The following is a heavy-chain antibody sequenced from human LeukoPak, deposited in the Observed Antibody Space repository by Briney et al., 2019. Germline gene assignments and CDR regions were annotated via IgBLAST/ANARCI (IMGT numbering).Heavy chain of an antibody. J-gene: IGHJ4*02. D-gene: IGHD7-27*01. CDR2: INSGGSGT. CDR1: GFAFSSNW. V-gene: IGHV3-74*01. Sequence: GGSLRLSCAASGFAFSSNWMHWVRQTPGKGLVWVSRINSGGSGTSYADSVEGRFTISRDNAKNTLYLQMNSLKGDDTAVYYCATSLGPLTEYWGQGTLVTVSS. CDR3: ATSLGPLTEY.